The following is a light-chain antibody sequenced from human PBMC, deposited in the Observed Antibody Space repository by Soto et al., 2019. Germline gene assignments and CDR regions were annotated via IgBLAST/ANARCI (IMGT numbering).Light chain of an antibody. J-gene: IGLJ1*01. Sequence: QSALTQPASVSGSPGQSITISCTGTSSDVGGYNYVSWYQQHPGKAPKLMIHDVSNRPSGVSNRFSGSKSGNTASLTISGLQAEDDADYYCSSYTSSSTLLYVFGTGTKVTVL. CDR1: SSDVGGYNY. CDR3: SSYTSSSTLLYV. V-gene: IGLV2-14*01. CDR2: DVS.